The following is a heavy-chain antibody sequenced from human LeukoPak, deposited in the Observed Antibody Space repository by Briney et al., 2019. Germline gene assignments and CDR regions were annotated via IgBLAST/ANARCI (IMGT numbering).Heavy chain of an antibody. CDR1: GGSFSGYY. V-gene: IGHV4-34*01. J-gene: IGHJ5*02. CDR3: ARRGQQQLVRRWFDP. D-gene: IGHD6-13*01. Sequence: SETLSLTCAVYGGSFSGYYWSWIRQPPGKGLEWIGEINHSGSTNYNPSLKSRVTISVDTSKNQFSLKLSSVTAADTAVYYCARRGQQQLVRRWFDPWGQGTLVTVSS. CDR2: INHSGST.